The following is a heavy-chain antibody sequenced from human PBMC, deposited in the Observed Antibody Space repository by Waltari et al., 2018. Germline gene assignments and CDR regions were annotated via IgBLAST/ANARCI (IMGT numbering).Heavy chain of an antibody. Sequence: EVQLVESGGALVQPGGSLRLSCAASGFTFSDYWMTWVRQAPGKGLEWVAKINKDGSAKKYVDSVKGRFAISRDNAKNSLFLQMNSLRAEDTALYYCTRTYASSGNDFWGQGTLVTVSS. J-gene: IGHJ4*02. D-gene: IGHD3-10*01. CDR2: INKDGSAK. CDR1: GFTFSDYW. V-gene: IGHV3-7*01. CDR3: TRTYASSGNDF.